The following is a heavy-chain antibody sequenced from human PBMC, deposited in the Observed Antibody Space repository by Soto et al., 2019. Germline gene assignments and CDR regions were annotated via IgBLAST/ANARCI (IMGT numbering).Heavy chain of an antibody. CDR2: ITSSGTYI. CDR1: GLTFSAYS. J-gene: IGHJ4*02. V-gene: IGHV3-21*01. D-gene: IGHD2-21*02. CDR3: ASLLAFCGGDCFSRGVY. Sequence: GGSLRLSCAGSGLTFSAYSMHWVRQAPGRGLEWVSSITSSGTYIYYADSVKGRFTISRDNAKSSLYLHMNSLRAEDTAVYFCASLLAFCGGDCFSRGVYWGQGTLVTVSS.